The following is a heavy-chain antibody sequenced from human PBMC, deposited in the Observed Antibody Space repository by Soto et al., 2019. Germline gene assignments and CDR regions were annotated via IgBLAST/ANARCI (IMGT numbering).Heavy chain of an antibody. CDR2: IYYSGST. Sequence: NPSETLSLTCTVSGGSISSYYWSWIRQPPGKGLEWIGYIYYSGSTNYNPSLKSRVTISVDTSKNQFSLKLSSVTAADTAVYYCARYYDFAMDVWGKGTTVTVSS. CDR3: ARYYDFAMDV. CDR1: GGSISSYY. V-gene: IGHV4-59*01. D-gene: IGHD3-3*01. J-gene: IGHJ6*03.